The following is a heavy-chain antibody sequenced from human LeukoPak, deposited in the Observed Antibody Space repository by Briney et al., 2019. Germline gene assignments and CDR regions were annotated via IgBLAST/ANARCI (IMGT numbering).Heavy chain of an antibody. Sequence: GRSLRLSCAASGFTFSTSAMHWVRQAPGKGLEWVAVISDDGSNEYYAHSVKGRFTVSRDNPKNTAYLQMNSLRLEDTAVYYWARGGEFSYYYYYAWLGPWGQGTLVTGSS. D-gene: IGHD3-16*02. CDR2: ISDDGSNE. CDR1: GFTFSTSA. CDR3: ARGGEFSYYYYYAWLGP. V-gene: IGHV3-30-3*01. J-gene: IGHJ5*02.